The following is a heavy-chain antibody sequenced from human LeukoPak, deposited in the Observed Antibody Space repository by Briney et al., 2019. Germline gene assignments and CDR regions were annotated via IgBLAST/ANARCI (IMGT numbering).Heavy chain of an antibody. Sequence: ASVKVSCKASGYTFTGYYMHWVRQAPGQGLEWMGWINPNSGGTNYAQKFQGRVTMTRDTSISTVYMELSRLRSDDTAVYYCARDTYSSRGEGAFDIWGQGTMVTVSS. J-gene: IGHJ3*02. CDR3: ARDTYSSRGEGAFDI. V-gene: IGHV1-2*02. CDR2: INPNSGGT. D-gene: IGHD6-13*01. CDR1: GYTFTGYY.